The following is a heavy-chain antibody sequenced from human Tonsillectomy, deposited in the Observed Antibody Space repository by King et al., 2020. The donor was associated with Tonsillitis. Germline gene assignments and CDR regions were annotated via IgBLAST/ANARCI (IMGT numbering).Heavy chain of an antibody. CDR3: ARRRPVDGGGYSNAFDN. V-gene: IGHV2-70*04. J-gene: IGHJ3*02. D-gene: IGHD2-15*01. CDR1: GFSLTTSGVS. CDR2: ISWNDER. Sequence: FTLKESGPALVKPTQTLTLTCTFSGFSLTTSGVSVHWIRQPPGKALEWLARISWNDERFYNTSLETRLTVSKDTSGKQVVLRMTNMDPVDTATYFCARRRPVDGGGYSNAFDNW.